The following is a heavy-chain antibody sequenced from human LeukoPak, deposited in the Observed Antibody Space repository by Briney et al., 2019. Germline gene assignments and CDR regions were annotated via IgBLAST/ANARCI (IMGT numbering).Heavy chain of an antibody. CDR3: ARLTLYSRVIDY. J-gene: IGHJ4*02. CDR2: IYYSGST. V-gene: IGHV4-59*01. Sequence: PSETLSLTCTVSGGSISSYYWISIRQPPGKGLEWIGYIYYSGSTSYNPSLKSRVTISVDTSKNQFSLKLSSVTAADTAVYYCARLTLYSRVIDYWGQGTLVTVSS. CDR1: GGSISSYY. D-gene: IGHD6-13*01.